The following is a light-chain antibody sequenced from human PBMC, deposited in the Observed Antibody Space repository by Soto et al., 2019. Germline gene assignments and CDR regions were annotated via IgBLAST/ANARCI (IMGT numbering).Light chain of an antibody. V-gene: IGKV1-39*01. CDR1: QSISSY. Sequence: DIQVSQKTTSQSASVADRVSVTCRASQSISSYLNWYQQKPGKAPKLLIYAASSLQSGVPSRFSGSGSGTDFTLTISSLQPEDFATYYCQQSYSTLWTFGQGTKVDIK. J-gene: IGKJ1*01. CDR3: QQSYSTLWT. CDR2: AAS.